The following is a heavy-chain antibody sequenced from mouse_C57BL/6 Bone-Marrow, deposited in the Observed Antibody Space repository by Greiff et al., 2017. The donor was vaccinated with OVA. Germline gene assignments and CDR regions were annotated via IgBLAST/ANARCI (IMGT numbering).Heavy chain of an antibody. J-gene: IGHJ4*01. CDR3: AGAYYSPIFSMDY. CDR2: IYPGDGDT. Sequence: QVQLKESGPELVKPGASVKISCKASGYAFSSSWMNWVKQRPGKGLEWIGRIYPGDGDTNYNGKFKGKATLTADKSSSTAYMQLSSLTSEDSAVYFCAGAYYSPIFSMDYWGQGTSVTVSS. D-gene: IGHD2-12*01. CDR1: GYAFSSSW. V-gene: IGHV1-82*01.